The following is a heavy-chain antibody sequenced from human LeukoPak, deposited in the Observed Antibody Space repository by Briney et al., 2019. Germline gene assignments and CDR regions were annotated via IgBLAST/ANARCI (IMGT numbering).Heavy chain of an antibody. D-gene: IGHD3-10*01. CDR2: IRGSGAT. CDR3: VRDRAGTQDWVEFDP. J-gene: IGHJ5*02. Sequence: PGGSLILSCAVSGFSVTNSYMDWVRQAPGKGLEWVSLIRGSGATLYADSVKGRFTISRDDSRNTVYLQMNSLRVEDTAVYFCVRDRAGTQDWVEFDPWGQGTLVTVSS. CDR1: GFSVTNSY. V-gene: IGHV3-66*03.